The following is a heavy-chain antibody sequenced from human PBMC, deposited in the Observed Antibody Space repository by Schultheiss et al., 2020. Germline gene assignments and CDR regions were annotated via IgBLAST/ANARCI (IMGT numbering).Heavy chain of an antibody. J-gene: IGHJ6*02. Sequence: SETLSLTCAVYGGSFSGYYWSWIRQHPGKGLEWIGYIYYSGSTYYNPSLKSRVTISVDKSKNQFSLKLSSVTAADTAVYYCARDTVPNYYYGMDVWGQGTTVTVSS. CDR2: IYYSGST. CDR1: GGSFSGYY. D-gene: IGHD4-17*01. V-gene: IGHV4-34*01. CDR3: ARDTVPNYYYGMDV.